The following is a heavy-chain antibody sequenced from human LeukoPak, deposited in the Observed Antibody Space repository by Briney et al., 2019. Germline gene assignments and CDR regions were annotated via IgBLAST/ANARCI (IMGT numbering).Heavy chain of an antibody. CDR3: ARGRVYYYDSSGPRKLFDY. V-gene: IGHV4-39*07. J-gene: IGHJ4*02. CDR2: INHSGST. D-gene: IGHD3-22*01. Sequence: PSETLSLTCTVSGGSISSSSYCWGWIRQPPGKGLEWIGEINHSGSTNYNPSLKSRVTISVDTSKNQFSLKLSSVTAADTAVYYCARGRVYYYDSSGPRKLFDYWGQGTLVTVSS. CDR1: GGSISSSSYC.